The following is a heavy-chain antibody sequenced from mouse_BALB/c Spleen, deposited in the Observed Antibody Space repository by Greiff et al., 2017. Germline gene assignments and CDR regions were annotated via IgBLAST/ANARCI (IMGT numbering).Heavy chain of an antibody. CDR1: GFTFSDYY. CDR2: ISDGGSYT. CDR3: ARGYGNYAMDY. V-gene: IGHV5-4*02. D-gene: IGHD2-1*01. J-gene: IGHJ4*01. Sequence: EVQLQESGGGLVKPGGSLKLSRAASGFTFSDYYMSWVRQTPEKRLEWVATISDGGSYTYYPDSVKGRFTISRDNAKNNLYLQMSSLKSEDTAMYYCARGYGNYAMDYWGQGTSVTVSS.